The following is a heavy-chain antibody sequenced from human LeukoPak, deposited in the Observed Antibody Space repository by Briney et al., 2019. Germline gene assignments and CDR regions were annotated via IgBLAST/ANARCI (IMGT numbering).Heavy chain of an antibody. D-gene: IGHD3-22*01. V-gene: IGHV3-30*01. CDR1: GFTFSSYA. Sequence: PGRSLRLSCAASGFTFSSYAMHWVRQAPGKGLEWVAVISYDGSNKYYADSVKGRFTISRDNSKNTLYLQMNSLRAEDTAVYYCASELVVITTYYFDYWGQGTLVTVSS. J-gene: IGHJ4*02. CDR2: ISYDGSNK. CDR3: ASELVVITTYYFDY.